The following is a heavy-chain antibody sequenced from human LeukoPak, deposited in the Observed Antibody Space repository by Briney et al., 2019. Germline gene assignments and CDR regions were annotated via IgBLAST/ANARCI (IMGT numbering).Heavy chain of an antibody. Sequence: SETLSLTCTVSGGSISSSSYYWGWIRQPPGKGLEWIGSIYYSGSTYYNPSLESRVTISVDTSKNQFSLKLSSVTAADTAVYYCASVWELPYFDYWGQGTLVTVSS. J-gene: IGHJ4*02. D-gene: IGHD1-26*01. CDR3: ASVWELPYFDY. CDR1: GGSISSSSYY. V-gene: IGHV4-39*01. CDR2: IYYSGST.